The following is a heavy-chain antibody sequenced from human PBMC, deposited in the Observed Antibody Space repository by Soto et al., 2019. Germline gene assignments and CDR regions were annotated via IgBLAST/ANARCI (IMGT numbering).Heavy chain of an antibody. CDR1: GFTFTSSA. CDR2: IVVGSGNT. CDR3: AALSLTSPTLGYYFDY. Sequence: SVKVSCKXSGFTFTSSAVQWVRQARGQRLEWIGWIVVGSGNTNYAQKFQERVTITRDMSTSTAYMELSSLRSEDTAVYYCAALSLTSPTLGYYFDYWGQGTLVTVSS. D-gene: IGHD2-8*01. J-gene: IGHJ4*02. V-gene: IGHV1-58*01.